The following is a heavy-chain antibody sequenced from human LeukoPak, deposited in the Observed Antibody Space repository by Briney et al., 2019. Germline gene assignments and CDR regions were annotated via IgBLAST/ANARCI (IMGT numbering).Heavy chain of an antibody. CDR2: IYHSGST. CDR3: ARGIDY. CDR1: GHSISSGYY. J-gene: IGHJ4*02. V-gene: IGHV4-38-2*02. Sequence: SETLSLTCTVSGHSISSGYYWGWIRQPPGKGLEWIGSIYHSGSTYYNPSLKSRVTISVDTSKNQFSLKLSSVTAADTAVYYCARGIDYWGQGTLVTVSS.